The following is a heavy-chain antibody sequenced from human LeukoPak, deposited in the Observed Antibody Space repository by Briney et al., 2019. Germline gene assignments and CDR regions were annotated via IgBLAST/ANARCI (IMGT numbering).Heavy chain of an antibody. CDR3: ARDSRVDDDAFDI. V-gene: IGHV4-59*01. CDR1: GGSISSYY. D-gene: IGHD2-15*01. CDR2: IYYSGST. Sequence: SETLSLTCTVSGGSISSYYWSWIRQPPGKGLEWIGYIYYSGSTNYNPSLKSRVTMSVDTSKNQFSLKLSSVTAADTAVYYCARDSRVDDDAFDIWGQGTMVTVSS. J-gene: IGHJ3*02.